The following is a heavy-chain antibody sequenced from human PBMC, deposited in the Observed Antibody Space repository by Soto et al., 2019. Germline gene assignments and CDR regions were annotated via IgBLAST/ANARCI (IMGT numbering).Heavy chain of an antibody. D-gene: IGHD3-16*02. CDR3: ARDYSAYVWGSYHGFNY. Sequence: ASVKVSCKASGYTFTSYGISWVRQAPGQGLEWMGWISAYNGNTNYAQKLQGRVTMTTDTSTSTAYMELRSLRSDDTAVYYCARDYSAYVWGSYHGFNYWVQGTLVTVSS. V-gene: IGHV1-18*04. CDR2: ISAYNGNT. CDR1: GYTFTSYG. J-gene: IGHJ4*02.